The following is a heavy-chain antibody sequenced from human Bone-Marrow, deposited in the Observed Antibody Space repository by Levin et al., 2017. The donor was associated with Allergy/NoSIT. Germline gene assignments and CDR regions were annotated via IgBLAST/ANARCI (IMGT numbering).Heavy chain of an antibody. Sequence: KASETLSLTCTVSGAYADTDAFFWSWIRQFPGKGLEWIGYITFSGKTYSNPSLKNRVTMSGDASKNQVSLRLTSVTAADTAIYYCARDTRGAVVGVWDFWGPGTLVTVSS. CDR2: ITFSGKT. CDR3: ARDTRGAVVGVWDF. CDR1: GAYADTDAFF. V-gene: IGHV4-31*03. J-gene: IGHJ4*01. D-gene: IGHD3-10*01.